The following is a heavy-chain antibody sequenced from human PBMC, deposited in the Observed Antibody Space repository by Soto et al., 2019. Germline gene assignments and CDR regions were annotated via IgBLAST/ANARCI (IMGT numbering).Heavy chain of an antibody. CDR3: AQGGVGRAHGLDS. CDR1: GFTFSSFA. CDR2: ISDGPDGA. V-gene: IGHV3-23*01. Sequence: EVQLLESGGGLIQPGGSLRLSCAASGFTFSSFAMTWVRQAPGKGLQWISSISDGPDGAYYADSVKGRFTISRDNSKNALSLQMDSLRHDDTALYYCAQGGVGRAHGLDSWGQGTLVTVSS. D-gene: IGHD3-16*01. J-gene: IGHJ4*02.